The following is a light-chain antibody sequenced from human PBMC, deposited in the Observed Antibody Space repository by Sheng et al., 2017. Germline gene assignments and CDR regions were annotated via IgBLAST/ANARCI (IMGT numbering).Light chain of an antibody. V-gene: IGKV1-6*02. CDR2: ATS. J-gene: IGKJ1*01. Sequence: AIQMTQSPSSLSASVGDRVTITCRASQGIKNDLGWYQQKPGRAPKLLIYATSTLQNGVPSRFSGSGSDTDFTLTISSLQPEDFATYYCQQSYSTPTWTFGQGTKVEIK. CDR1: QGIKND. CDR3: QQSYSTPTWT.